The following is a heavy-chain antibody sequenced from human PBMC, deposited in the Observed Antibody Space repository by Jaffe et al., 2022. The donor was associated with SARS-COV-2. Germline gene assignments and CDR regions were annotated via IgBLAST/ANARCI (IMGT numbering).Heavy chain of an antibody. CDR2: ISGSGGST. CDR3: AKHQLLETLDYYYYGMDV. CDR1: GFTFSSYA. Sequence: EVQLLESGGGLVQPGGSLRLSCAASGFTFSSYAMSWVRQAPGKGLEWVSAISGSGGSTYYADSVKGRFTISRDNSKNTLYLQMNSLRAEDTAVYYCAKHQLLETLDYYYYGMDVWGQGTTVTVSS. V-gene: IGHV3-23*01. D-gene: IGHD3-3*01. J-gene: IGHJ6*02.